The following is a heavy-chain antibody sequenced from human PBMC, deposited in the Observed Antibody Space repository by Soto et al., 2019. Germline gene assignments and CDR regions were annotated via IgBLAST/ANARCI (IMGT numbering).Heavy chain of an antibody. Sequence: GGSLRLSCVASAFTFNNFPMHWVRQAPGKGLQWLASITTTSTYRYYADSVKGRFSISRDNAKNSLYLELTNLRSEDTAVYYCAREKCSSTSCNHGMDVWGLGTTVTVSS. CDR3: AREKCSSTSCNHGMDV. V-gene: IGHV3-21*01. CDR1: AFTFNNFP. J-gene: IGHJ6*02. CDR2: ITTTSTYR. D-gene: IGHD2-2*01.